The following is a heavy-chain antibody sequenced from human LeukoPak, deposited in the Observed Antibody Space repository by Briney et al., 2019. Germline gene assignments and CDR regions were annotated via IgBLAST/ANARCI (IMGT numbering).Heavy chain of an antibody. V-gene: IGHV3-30*04. CDR3: TLTTFGVVYYFDY. Sequence: GGSLRLSCATSGFTFSSYAMHWVRQAPGKGLEWVSLISYDGINQYYADSVKCRFIICRDNSKNTLYLQLNSLRLEDTAVYYCTLTTFGVVYYFDYWGQGTLVTVSS. CDR2: ISYDGINQ. J-gene: IGHJ4*02. D-gene: IGHD1/OR15-1a*01. CDR1: GFTFSSYA.